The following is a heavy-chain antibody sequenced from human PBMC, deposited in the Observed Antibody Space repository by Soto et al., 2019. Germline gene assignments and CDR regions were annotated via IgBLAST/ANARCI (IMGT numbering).Heavy chain of an antibody. CDR2: IDNDGSSR. D-gene: IGHD6-19*01. CDR1: GFTFSSNW. J-gene: IGHJ4*02. V-gene: IGHV3-74*01. CDR3: ATGSGWYSPYY. Sequence: EVQLVESGGGLVQPGGSLRLSCAASGFTFSSNWMHWVRQGPGKGLVWVSRIDNDGSSRDYADSVKGRFTISRDNAKNTLYLEMSSLRAEDTALYYCATGSGWYSPYYWGQGTLVTVSS.